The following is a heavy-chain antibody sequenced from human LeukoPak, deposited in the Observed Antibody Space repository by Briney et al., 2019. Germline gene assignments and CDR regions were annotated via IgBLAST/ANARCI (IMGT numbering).Heavy chain of an antibody. Sequence: GGSLRLSCAASGFTVGASDMYWVRQAPGKGLEWVAVITRDGNDKYYVDSVRGRFTISRDNSKSTVFLQMDSLRPEGTAVYYCAKIGPVSGTVDYWGQGTLVTVSS. CDR1: GFTVGASD. CDR2: ITRDGNDK. V-gene: IGHV3-30*18. J-gene: IGHJ4*02. CDR3: AKIGPVSGTVDY. D-gene: IGHD1-26*01.